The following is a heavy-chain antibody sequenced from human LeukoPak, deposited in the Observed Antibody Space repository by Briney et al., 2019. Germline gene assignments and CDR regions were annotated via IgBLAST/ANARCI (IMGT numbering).Heavy chain of an antibody. D-gene: IGHD4-23*01. Sequence: SGTLSLTCTVSGGTISSHDYYWVWLPQPPGERLEWLRTMCYSGYTYGNPLLDGRVIISVDTSQEQSFLKQTFLTAPDTAVYYCARSVGTHLFHQWGQGILVPVPS. V-gene: IGHV4-39*01. CDR1: GGTISSHDYY. J-gene: IGHJ4*02. CDR2: MCYSGYT. CDR3: ARSVGTHLFHQ.